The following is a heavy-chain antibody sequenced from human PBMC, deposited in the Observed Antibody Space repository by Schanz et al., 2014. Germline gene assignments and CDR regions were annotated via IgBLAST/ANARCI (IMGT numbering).Heavy chain of an antibody. CDR1: GDTFRSYT. V-gene: IGHV1-69*02. J-gene: IGHJ4*02. CDR2: IIPITGIT. CDR3: ARDSDVGYDYDSSGYYDFAY. Sequence: QVQLVQSGAEVKKPGSSVKVSCKASGDTFRSYTINWVRHAPGQGLEWMGRIIPITGITNYAQKFQGRVTFTADKSTSTAFLEVNSLRSEDTAVYYCARDSDVGYDYDSSGYYDFAYWGQGTLVTVSS. D-gene: IGHD3-22*01.